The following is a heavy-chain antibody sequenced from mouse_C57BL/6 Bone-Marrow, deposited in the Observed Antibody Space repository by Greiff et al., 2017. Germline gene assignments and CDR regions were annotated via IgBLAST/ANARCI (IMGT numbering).Heavy chain of an antibody. CDR1: GYTFTSYW. D-gene: IGHD3-2*02. J-gene: IGHJ4*01. V-gene: IGHV1-72*01. CDR2: IDPNSGGT. Sequence: VQLQQPGAELVKPGASVKLSCKASGYTFTSYWMHWVKQRPGRGLEWIGRIDPNSGGTKYNEKFKSKAPLTVAKPSSTAYMQLSSLTSEASAVYYGARWELRLPYAMDYWGQGTSVTVSS. CDR3: ARWELRLPYAMDY.